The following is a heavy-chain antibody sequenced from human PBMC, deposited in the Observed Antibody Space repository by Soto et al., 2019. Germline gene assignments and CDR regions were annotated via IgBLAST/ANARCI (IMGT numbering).Heavy chain of an antibody. Sequence: ASVKVSCKASGGTFSSYAISWVRQAPGQGLEWMGGIIPIFGTANYAQKFQGRVTITADESTSTAYMELSSLRSEDTAVYYCARAASSYRPFDYWGQGTLVTVSS. V-gene: IGHV1-69*13. CDR3: ARAASSYRPFDY. J-gene: IGHJ4*02. CDR2: IIPIFGTA. CDR1: GGTFSSYA. D-gene: IGHD4-4*01.